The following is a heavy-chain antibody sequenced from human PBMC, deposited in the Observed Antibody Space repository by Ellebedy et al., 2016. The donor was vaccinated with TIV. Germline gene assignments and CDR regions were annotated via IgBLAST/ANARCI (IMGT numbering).Heavy chain of an antibody. CDR2: INHSGST. J-gene: IGHJ4*02. Sequence: MPSETLSLTCAVYGGSFSGYYWSWIRQPPGKGLEWIGEINHSGSTNYNPSLKSRVTISVDTSKNQFSLKLSSVTAADTAVYYCARVSSPAAGIDYWGQGTLVTVSS. CDR3: ARVSSPAAGIDY. V-gene: IGHV4-34*09. CDR1: GGSFSGYY. D-gene: IGHD6-13*01.